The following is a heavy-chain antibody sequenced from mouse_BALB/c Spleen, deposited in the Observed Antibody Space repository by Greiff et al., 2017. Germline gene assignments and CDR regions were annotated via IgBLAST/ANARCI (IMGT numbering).Heavy chain of an antibody. V-gene: IGHV1S81*02. CDR1: GYTFTSYW. CDR2: INPSNGRT. J-gene: IGHJ2*01. CDR3: ARRVFYYFDY. Sequence: VQLQQPGAELVKPGASVKLSCKASGYTFTSYWMHWVKQRPGQGLEWIGEINPSNGRTNYNEKFKSKATLTVDKSSSTAYMQLSSLTSEDSAVYYCARRVFYYFDYWGQGTTLTVSS.